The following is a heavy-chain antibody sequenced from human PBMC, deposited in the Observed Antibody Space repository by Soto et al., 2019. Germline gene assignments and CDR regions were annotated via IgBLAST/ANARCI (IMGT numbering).Heavy chain of an antibody. CDR3: ARGPRSGVPYYYCGMDV. V-gene: IGHV1-8*01. CDR2: MNPNSGNT. Sequence: QVQLVQSGAEVKKPGASVKVSCKASGYTFTSYDINWVRQATGQGLEWMGWMNPNSGNTGYAQKFQGRVTMTRNTSISTADMELSRLRSEDTAVYYWARGPRSGVPYYYCGMDVWGQGTTVTVSS. J-gene: IGHJ6*02. CDR1: GYTFTSYD. D-gene: IGHD7-27*01.